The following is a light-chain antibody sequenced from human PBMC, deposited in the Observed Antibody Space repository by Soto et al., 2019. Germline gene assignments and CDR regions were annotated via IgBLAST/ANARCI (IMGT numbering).Light chain of an antibody. CDR1: SGHSSYA. CDR2: LNSDGSH. CDR3: QTWGTDSVI. Sequence: QPVLTQSPSASASLGASVKLTCTLSSGHSSYAIAWHQQQPEKGPRYLMNLNSDGSHSKGDGIPDRFSGSSSGAERYLTISSLQSEDEADYYCQTWGTDSVIFGGGTQLTVL. J-gene: IGLJ2*01. V-gene: IGLV4-69*01.